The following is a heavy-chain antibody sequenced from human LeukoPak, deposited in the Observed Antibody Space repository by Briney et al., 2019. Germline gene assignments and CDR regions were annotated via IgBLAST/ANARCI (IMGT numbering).Heavy chain of an antibody. CDR1: GGSFSGYY. Sequence: SETLSLTCAVYGGSFSGYYWSWIRQPPGKGLEWIGEINHSGSTNYNPSLKSRVTISVDTSKDQFSLKLSSVTAADTAVYYCARVRGYDFWSGGQRLCYFDYWGQGTLVTVSS. CDR3: ARVRGYDFWSGGQRLCYFDY. CDR2: INHSGST. D-gene: IGHD3-3*01. V-gene: IGHV4-34*01. J-gene: IGHJ4*02.